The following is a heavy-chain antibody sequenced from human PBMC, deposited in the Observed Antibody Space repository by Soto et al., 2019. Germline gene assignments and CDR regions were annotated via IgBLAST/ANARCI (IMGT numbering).Heavy chain of an antibody. CDR1: GGSISSGGYY. V-gene: IGHV4-31*03. D-gene: IGHD4-17*01. CDR2: IYYSGST. Sequence: SETLSPTCTVSGGSISSGGYYWSWIRQHPGKGLEWIGYIYYSGSTYYNPSLKSRVTISVDTSKNQFSLKLSSVTAADTAVYYCARDQGNNGDYVGFRAFDIWGQGTMVTVSS. CDR3: ARDQGNNGDYVGFRAFDI. J-gene: IGHJ3*02.